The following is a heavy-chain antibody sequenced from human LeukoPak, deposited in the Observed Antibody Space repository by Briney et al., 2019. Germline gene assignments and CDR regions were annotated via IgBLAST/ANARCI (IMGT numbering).Heavy chain of an antibody. CDR2: ISSSSSYI. CDR3: ARDLGTPAHYCSGGSCYSNDY. D-gene: IGHD2-15*01. J-gene: IGHJ4*02. V-gene: IGHV3-21*01. CDR1: GFTFSSYW. Sequence: GGSLRLSCAASGFTFSSYWMHWVRQAPGKGLEWVSSISSSSSYIYYADSVKGRFTISRDNAKNSLYLQMNSLRAEDTAVYYCARDLGTPAHYCSGGSCYSNDYWGRGTLVTVSS.